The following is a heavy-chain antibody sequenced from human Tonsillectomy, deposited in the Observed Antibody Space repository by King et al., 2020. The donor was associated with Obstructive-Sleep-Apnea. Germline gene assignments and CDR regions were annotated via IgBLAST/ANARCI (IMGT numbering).Heavy chain of an antibody. CDR2: INDSGST. D-gene: IGHD2-15*01. V-gene: IGHV4-34*01. CDR3: ARGWLGDCSGGSCPYWYFDL. J-gene: IGHJ2*01. Sequence: VQLQQWGAGLLKPSETLSLTCAVYGGTFSGYYWSWIRQPPGKGLEWIGEINDSGSTNYNPSLKSRVTISVDTSKNQFSLKLISVTAADTAVYYCARGWLGDCSGGSCPYWYFDLWGRGTLVTVSS. CDR1: GGTFSGYY.